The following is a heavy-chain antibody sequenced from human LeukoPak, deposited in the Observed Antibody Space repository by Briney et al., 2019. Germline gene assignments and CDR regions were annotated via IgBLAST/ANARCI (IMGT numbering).Heavy chain of an antibody. D-gene: IGHD6-19*01. CDR1: GGSFSGYY. CDR2: INHSGST. V-gene: IGHV4-34*01. J-gene: IGHJ3*02. CDR3: ATYGYSSGWYGAFDI. Sequence: SETLSLTCAVYGGSFSGYYWSWIRQPPGKGREWIGEINHSGSTNYNPSLKSRVTISVDTSKNQFSLKLSSVTAADTAVYYCATYGYSSGWYGAFDIWGQGTMVTVSS.